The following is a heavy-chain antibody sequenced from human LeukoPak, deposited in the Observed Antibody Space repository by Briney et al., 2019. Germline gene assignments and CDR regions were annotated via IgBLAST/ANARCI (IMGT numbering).Heavy chain of an antibody. CDR2: ISYDGSNK. V-gene: IGHV3-30*03. D-gene: IGHD2-15*01. CDR3: ARGGYCSGGSCPPGYWFDP. J-gene: IGHJ5*02. Sequence: PGGSLRLSCAASGFTFSSYGMHWVRQAPGKGLEWVAVISYDGSNKYYADSVKGRFTISRDNSKNTLYLQMNSLRAEDTAVYYCARGGYCSGGSCPPGYWFDPWGQGTLVTVSS. CDR1: GFTFSSYG.